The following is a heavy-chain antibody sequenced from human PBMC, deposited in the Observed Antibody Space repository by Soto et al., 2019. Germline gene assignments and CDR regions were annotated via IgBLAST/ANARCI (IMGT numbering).Heavy chain of an antibody. CDR3: ARHRSNYYGSGSFPFDY. V-gene: IGHV4-4*02. J-gene: IGHJ4*02. D-gene: IGHD3-10*01. Sequence: SETLSLTCTVSSGSISSSNWWSWVRQPPGKGLEWIGEIYHSGSTNYNPSLKSRVTISVDKSKNQFSLKLSSVTAADTAVYYCARHRSNYYGSGSFPFDYWGQGTLVTVSS. CDR2: IYHSGST. CDR1: SGSISSSNW.